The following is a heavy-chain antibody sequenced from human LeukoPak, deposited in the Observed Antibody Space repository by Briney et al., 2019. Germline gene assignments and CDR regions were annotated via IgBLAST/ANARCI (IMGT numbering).Heavy chain of an antibody. V-gene: IGHV2-5*01. CDR3: AHRHRQLWLKDAFDI. CDR1: GFSLSTSGVG. CDR2: IYWNDDK. Sequence: SGPTLVNPTQTLTLTCTFSGFSLSTSGVGAGWIRQPPGKALEWLALIYWNDDKRYSPSLKSRLTITKDTSKNQVVLTMTNMDPVDTATYYCAHRHRQLWLKDAFDIWGQGTMVTVSS. D-gene: IGHD5-18*01. J-gene: IGHJ3*02.